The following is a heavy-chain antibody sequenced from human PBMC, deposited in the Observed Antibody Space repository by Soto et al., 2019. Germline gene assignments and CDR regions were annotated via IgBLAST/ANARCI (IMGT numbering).Heavy chain of an antibody. V-gene: IGHV3-48*03. CDR2: ISSSGSTI. CDR1: GFTFSSYE. D-gene: IGHD6-6*01. CDR3: ARESIAARPGDY. J-gene: IGHJ4*02. Sequence: GGSLRLSCAASGFTFSSYEMNWVRQAPGKGLEWVSYISSSGSTIYYADSVKGRFTISRDNAKNSLYLQMNSLRAEDTAVYYCARESIAARPGDYWGQGTLVTVSS.